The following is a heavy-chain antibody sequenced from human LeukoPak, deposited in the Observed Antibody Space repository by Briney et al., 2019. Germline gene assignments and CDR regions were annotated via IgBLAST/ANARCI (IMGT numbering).Heavy chain of an antibody. CDR1: GFTFSSYW. D-gene: IGHD5-12*01. Sequence: KTGGSLRLSCAASGFTFSSYWMSWVRQAPGKGLEWVANIKQDGSEKYYVDSVKGRFTISGDSAKNSVFLQMNNLRVEDTAVYYCARDHRYAFDNWGQGTLVTVSS. CDR3: ARDHRYAFDN. V-gene: IGHV3-7*01. CDR2: IKQDGSEK. J-gene: IGHJ4*02.